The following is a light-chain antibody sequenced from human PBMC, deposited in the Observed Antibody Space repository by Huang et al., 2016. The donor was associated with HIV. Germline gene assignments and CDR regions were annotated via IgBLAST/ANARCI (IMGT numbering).Light chain of an antibody. V-gene: IGKV3-20*01. CDR2: VAS. Sequence: EIVLTQSPGTLSLSPGERATLSCRASQSVSNNYLAWYQQKPGQAPRLLIYVASSRATGIPDRFSGSGSGAGFTLTISRLEPEDFAVYFCQQYGTLLTFGGGTKVEI. CDR1: QSVSNNY. J-gene: IGKJ4*01. CDR3: QQYGTLLT.